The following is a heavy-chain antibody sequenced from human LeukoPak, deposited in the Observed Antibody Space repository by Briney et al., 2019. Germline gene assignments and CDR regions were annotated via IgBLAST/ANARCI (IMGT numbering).Heavy chain of an antibody. Sequence: GGSLRLSCAASGFTFDDYAMHWVRQAPGKGLEWVSGISWNSGSIGYADSVKGRFTISRDNSKNTLYLQMNSLRAEDTAVYYCARDRDGYLPDYWGQGTLVTVSS. CDR3: ARDRDGYLPDY. CDR1: GFTFDDYA. D-gene: IGHD5-24*01. V-gene: IGHV3-9*01. J-gene: IGHJ4*02. CDR2: ISWNSGSI.